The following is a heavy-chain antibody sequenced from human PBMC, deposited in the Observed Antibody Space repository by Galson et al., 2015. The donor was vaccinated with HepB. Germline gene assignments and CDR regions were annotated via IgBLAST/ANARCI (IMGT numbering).Heavy chain of an antibody. D-gene: IGHD3-16*01. V-gene: IGHV1-69*13. Sequence: SVKVSCKASGGTFSSYAISWVRQAPGQGLEWMGGIIPIFGTANYAQKFQGRVTITADESTSTAYMELSSLRSEDTAVYYCARAVGGYYGMDVWGQGTTVTVSS. CDR1: GGTFSSYA. CDR2: IIPIFGTA. J-gene: IGHJ6*02. CDR3: ARAVGGYYGMDV.